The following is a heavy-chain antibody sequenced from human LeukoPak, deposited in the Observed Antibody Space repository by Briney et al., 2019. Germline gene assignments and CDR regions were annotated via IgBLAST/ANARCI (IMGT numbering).Heavy chain of an antibody. J-gene: IGHJ4*02. CDR3: ARDQGSGLDY. D-gene: IGHD6-19*01. V-gene: IGHV3-53*01. CDR2: IYSGGST. Sequence: GGSLRLSCAASGFTVSRNYMSWVRQAPGKGLEWVSEIYSGGSTYYAASVKGRFSISRDNSKNTVYLQMNSLRVEDTAVYYCARDQGSGLDYWGQGTLVTVSS. CDR1: GFTVSRNY.